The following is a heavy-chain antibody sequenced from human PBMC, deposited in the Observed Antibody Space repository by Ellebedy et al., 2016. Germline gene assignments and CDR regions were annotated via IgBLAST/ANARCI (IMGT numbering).Heavy chain of an antibody. CDR3: ARVATTVTANWFDP. CDR1: GSSISSSNW. D-gene: IGHD4-11*01. Sequence: SETLSLXXAVSGSSISSSNWWSWVRQPPGKGLEWIGEIYHSGSTNYNPSLKSRVTISVDKSKNQFSLKLSSVTAADTAVYYCARVATTVTANWFDPWGQGTLVTVSS. J-gene: IGHJ5*02. CDR2: IYHSGST. V-gene: IGHV4-4*02.